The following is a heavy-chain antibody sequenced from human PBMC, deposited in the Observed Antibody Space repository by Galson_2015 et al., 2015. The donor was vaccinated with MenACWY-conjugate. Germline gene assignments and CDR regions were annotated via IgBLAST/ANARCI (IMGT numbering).Heavy chain of an antibody. Sequence: SLRLSCAASGFTPSEYFMDWVRQAPGKGLEWVGRSRDKASSYTTEYAASVKGRFSISRDDSTNSLYLHMNSLKTEDTAVYYCVRGRGSAWNDFFEYWGQGVLVTVSS. CDR2: SRDKASSYTT. CDR3: VRGRGSAWNDFFEY. V-gene: IGHV3-72*01. D-gene: IGHD1-1*01. CDR1: GFTPSEYF. J-gene: IGHJ4*02.